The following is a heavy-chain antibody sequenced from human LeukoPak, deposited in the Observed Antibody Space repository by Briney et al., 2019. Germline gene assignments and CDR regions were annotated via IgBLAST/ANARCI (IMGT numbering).Heavy chain of an antibody. V-gene: IGHV4-39*01. J-gene: IGHJ2*01. Sequence: SETLSLTCTVSGGSISSSSYYWGWIRQPPGKGLEWMGSIYYSGSTYYNPSLKSRVTISVDTSKNQFSLKLSSVTAADTAVYYCARPHRMKFSGSYPNWYFDLWGRGTLVTVSS. CDR2: IYYSGST. CDR3: ARPHRMKFSGSYPNWYFDL. CDR1: GGSISSSSYY. D-gene: IGHD3-10*01.